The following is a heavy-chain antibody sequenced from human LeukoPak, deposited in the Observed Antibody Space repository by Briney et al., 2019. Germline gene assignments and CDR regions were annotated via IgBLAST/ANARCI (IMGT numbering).Heavy chain of an antibody. V-gene: IGHV4-59*01. D-gene: IGHD6-13*01. J-gene: IGHJ5*02. CDR2: INYSGST. CDR3: ARGSDSSTLNWFDP. CDR1: GGSISSNY. Sequence: PSETLSLTCSVSGGSISSNYWSWIRQPPGKGLEGIGYINYSGSTNYNPSLKSRVTISVDTSKNQFSLKVTSVTAADTGVYYCARGSDSSTLNWFDPWGQGTLVTVSS.